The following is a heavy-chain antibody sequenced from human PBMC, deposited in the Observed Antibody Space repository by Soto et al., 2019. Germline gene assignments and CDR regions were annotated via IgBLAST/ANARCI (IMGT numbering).Heavy chain of an antibody. CDR1: GGSISSYY. D-gene: IGHD2-2*01. CDR3: ARWAYCSSTSCYYYYYCMDV. Sequence: SETLSLTCTVSGGSISSYYWSWIRQPPGKGLEWIGYIYYSGSTNYKPSLKSRVTISVDTSKNQFSLKLSSVTAADTAVYYCARWAYCSSTSCYYYYYCMDVWGQGTTVTVSS. V-gene: IGHV4-59*01. CDR2: IYYSGST. J-gene: IGHJ6*02.